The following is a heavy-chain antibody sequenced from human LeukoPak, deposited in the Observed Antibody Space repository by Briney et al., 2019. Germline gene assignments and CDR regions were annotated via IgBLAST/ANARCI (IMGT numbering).Heavy chain of an antibody. CDR2: ISGSGGST. V-gene: IGHV3-23*01. Sequence: PGGSLRLSCAASGFTFSSYAMSWVRQAPGKGLEWVSAISGSGGSTYYADSVKGRFTISRDTSKNTLYLQMNSLRLEDTAVYYCAKVAGTTSFHYYMDVWGKGTTVTVSS. J-gene: IGHJ6*03. D-gene: IGHD1-7*01. CDR1: GFTFSSYA. CDR3: AKVAGTTSFHYYMDV.